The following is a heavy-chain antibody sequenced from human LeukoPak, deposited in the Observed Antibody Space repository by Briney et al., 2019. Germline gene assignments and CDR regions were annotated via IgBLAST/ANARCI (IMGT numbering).Heavy chain of an antibody. J-gene: IGHJ4*02. D-gene: IGHD1-26*01. CDR2: IYYSGSI. Sequence: SETLSLTCTVSGGSISSYYWSWIRQPAGKGLEWIGYIYYSGSIYYNPSLKSRVTMSVDTSKNQISLKLSSVTAVDTAVYYCARKSGVGAYDYWGQGTLVTVSS. V-gene: IGHV4-59*04. CDR3: ARKSGVGAYDY. CDR1: GGSISSYY.